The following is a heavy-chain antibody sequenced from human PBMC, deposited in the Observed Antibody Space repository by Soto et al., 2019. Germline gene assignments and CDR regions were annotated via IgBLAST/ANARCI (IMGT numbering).Heavy chain of an antibody. CDR3: ASPKIAFYNWFDP. V-gene: IGHV4-59*05. CDR2: IYYSGST. CDR1: GGSISSYY. D-gene: IGHD3-3*02. J-gene: IGHJ5*02. Sequence: SETLSLTCTVSGGSISSYYWSWIRQPPGKWLEWIGSIYYSGSTYYNPSLKSRVTISVDTSKNQFSLKLSSVTAADTAVYYCASPKIAFYNWFDPWGQGTLVTVSS.